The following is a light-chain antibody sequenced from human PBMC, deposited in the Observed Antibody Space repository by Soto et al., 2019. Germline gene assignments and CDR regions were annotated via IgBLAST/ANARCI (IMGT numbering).Light chain of an antibody. CDR2: KVS. V-gene: IGKV2-30*02. CDR3: MQGTHWQIT. J-gene: IGKJ5*01. CDR1: QSLVHSDGIAY. Sequence: DVVMTQSPLALPVTLGQPSSISCRSNQSLVHSDGIAYFSWFQQRPGRSPRRLIYKVSNRDSGVPARFSGSGSGTDFALKISRVEAEDVGVYYCMQGTHWQITFSQGTRLDIK.